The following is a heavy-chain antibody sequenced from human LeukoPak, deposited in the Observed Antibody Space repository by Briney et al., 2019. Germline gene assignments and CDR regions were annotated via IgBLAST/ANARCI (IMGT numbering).Heavy chain of an antibody. V-gene: IGHV5-51*01. Sequence: GESLKISCKGSGYSFTSYWIGWVRQMPGKGLEWMGIIYPGDSDTRYSPSFQGQVTFSADKSISTAYLQWSSLKASDTAMYYCARQPVPGRYYYGMDVWGQGTTVTVSS. D-gene: IGHD1-14*01. CDR3: ARQPVPGRYYYGMDV. CDR2: IYPGDSDT. J-gene: IGHJ6*02. CDR1: GYSFTSYW.